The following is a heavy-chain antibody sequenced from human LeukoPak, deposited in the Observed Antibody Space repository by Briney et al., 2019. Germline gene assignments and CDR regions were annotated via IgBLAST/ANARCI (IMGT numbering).Heavy chain of an antibody. D-gene: IGHD3-10*01. CDR1: GGSISSYY. CDR3: ARDRSDAPPNSRHNYYGSGGYIC. J-gene: IGHJ4*02. Sequence: PSETLSLTCTVSGGSISSYYWSWIRQPPGKGLEWIGYIYYSGSTNYNPSLKSRVTISVDTSKNQFSLKLSSVTAADTAIYYCARDRSDAPPNSRHNYYGSGGYICRGQGTLVTVSS. V-gene: IGHV4-59*01. CDR2: IYYSGST.